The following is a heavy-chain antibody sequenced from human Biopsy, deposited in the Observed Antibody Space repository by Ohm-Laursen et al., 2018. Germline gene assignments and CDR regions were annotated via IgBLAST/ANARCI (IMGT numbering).Heavy chain of an antibody. CDR1: GYTFTSYG. J-gene: IGHJ4*02. Sequence: SVKVSCKASGYTFTSYGIGWVRQAPGQGLEGMGGIITIPNVATYAHKLQGRINITADESTSTAYMDLRSLRSDDRALYYCARDRWPHVTLLGLVVFDFWGQGTLVIVSS. CDR3: ARDRWPHVTLLGLVVFDF. D-gene: IGHD3-3*01. CDR2: IITIPNVA. V-gene: IGHV1-69*10.